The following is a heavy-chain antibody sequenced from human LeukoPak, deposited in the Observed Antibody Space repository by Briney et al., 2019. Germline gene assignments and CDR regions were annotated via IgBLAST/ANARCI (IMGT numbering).Heavy chain of an antibody. D-gene: IGHD3-22*01. CDR2: ISSSSSYI. V-gene: IGHV3-21*01. Sequence: PGGSLRLSCAASGFTFSSYSMNWVRQAPGKGLEWVSSISSSSSYIYYADSVKGRFTISRDNAKNSLYLQMNSLRAEDTAVYYCARVQDYYGSSGYYLAYFDYWGQGTLVTVSS. CDR3: ARVQDYYGSSGYYLAYFDY. CDR1: GFTFSSYS. J-gene: IGHJ4*02.